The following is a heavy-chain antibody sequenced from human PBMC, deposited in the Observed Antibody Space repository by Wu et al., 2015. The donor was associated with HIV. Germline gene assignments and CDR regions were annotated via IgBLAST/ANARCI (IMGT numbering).Heavy chain of an antibody. CDR3: ARNTGSVATSLYSLGV. Sequence: QVQLLQSGPEVKKPGSSVRVSCMASGGTFSTYAISWVRQAPGQGLEWMGRIIPVLGTTYNAQKLQGRVTFTADESTGTAYMEVSSLRSDDTAVFYCARNTGSVATSLYSLGVWGQGTTVTVSS. CDR1: GGTFSTYA. CDR2: IIPVLGTT. V-gene: IGHV1-69*13. J-gene: IGHJ6*02. D-gene: IGHD6-19*01.